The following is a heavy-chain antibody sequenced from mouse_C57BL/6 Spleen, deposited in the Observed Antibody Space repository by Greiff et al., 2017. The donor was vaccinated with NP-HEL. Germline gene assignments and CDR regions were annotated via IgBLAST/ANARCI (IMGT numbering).Heavy chain of an antibody. CDR3: ARRGYGKGYYYAMDY. Sequence: DVKLVESGGGLVKPGGSLKLSCAASGFTFSSYAMSWVRQTPEKRLEWVATISDGGSYTYYPDNVKGRFTISRDNAKNNLYLQMSHLKSEDTAMYYCARRGYGKGYYYAMDYWGQGTSVTVSS. V-gene: IGHV5-4*03. D-gene: IGHD2-2*01. CDR2: ISDGGSYT. CDR1: GFTFSSYA. J-gene: IGHJ4*01.